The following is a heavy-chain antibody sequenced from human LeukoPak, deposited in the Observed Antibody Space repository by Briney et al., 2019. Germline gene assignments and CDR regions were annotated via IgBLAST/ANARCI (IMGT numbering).Heavy chain of an antibody. Sequence: PGGSLRLSCAASGFTLTGYWMNWVRQAPGKGLEWVANIKQDGSEKYYVDSVKGRFTISRDNAKNSLYLQMNSLRAEDTAIYYCARGMVETDYWGQGTLVTVSS. V-gene: IGHV3-7*05. CDR3: ARGMVETDY. J-gene: IGHJ4*02. CDR1: GFTLTGYW. D-gene: IGHD2-8*01. CDR2: IKQDGSEK.